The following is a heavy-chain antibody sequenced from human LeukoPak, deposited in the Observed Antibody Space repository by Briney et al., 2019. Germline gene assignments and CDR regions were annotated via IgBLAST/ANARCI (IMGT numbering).Heavy chain of an antibody. CDR2: IIPIFGTA. D-gene: IGHD6-13*01. V-gene: IGHV1-69*13. J-gene: IGHJ4*02. CDR3: ARDLHIAAAGSFRGFDY. CDR1: GGTFSSYA. Sequence: GASVKVSCKASGGTFSSYAISWVRQAPGQGLGWMGGIIPIFGTANYAQKFQGRVTITADESTSTAYMELSSLRSEDTAVYYCARDLHIAAAGSFRGFDYWGQGTLVTVSS.